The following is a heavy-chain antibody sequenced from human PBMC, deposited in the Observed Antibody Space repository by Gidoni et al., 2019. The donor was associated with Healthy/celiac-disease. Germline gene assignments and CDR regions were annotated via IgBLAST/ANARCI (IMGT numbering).Heavy chain of an antibody. CDR3: ARGSYCGYRGYYFDY. D-gene: IGHD5-12*01. CDR2: INRSGST. Sequence: QVQLQQWGAGLSKPSETLSLTCAAYGGSFRGYYWSWIRQPPGKGLGWMGEINRSGSTSSSPSLTSRVTISVDTSKNQFSLKLSAVAAAGTAVYYCARGSYCGYRGYYFDYWGQGTLVTVSS. V-gene: IGHV4-34*01. J-gene: IGHJ4*02. CDR1: GGSFRGYY.